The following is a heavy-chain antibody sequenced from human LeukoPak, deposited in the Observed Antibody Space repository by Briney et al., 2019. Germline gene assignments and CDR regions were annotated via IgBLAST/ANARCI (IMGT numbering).Heavy chain of an antibody. V-gene: IGHV3-23*01. Sequence: GGSLRLSCAASGFTFSSYAMSWVRQAPGKGLEWVSGISGRGDSTSYADSVKGRFTISRDNSKNTLHLQMSNLRVEDTAVYYCAARGYSYGILDYWGQGTLVTVSS. D-gene: IGHD5-12*01. CDR2: ISGRGDST. J-gene: IGHJ4*02. CDR3: AARGYSYGILDY. CDR1: GFTFSSYA.